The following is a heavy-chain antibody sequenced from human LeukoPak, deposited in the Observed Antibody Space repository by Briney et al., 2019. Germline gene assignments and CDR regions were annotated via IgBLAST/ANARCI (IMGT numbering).Heavy chain of an antibody. Sequence: GGSLRLSCAASGFTFSSNYMNWVRQAPGKGLEWVSVIYSCGSTYYAASVKGRFTISRDNSKNTLYRQMNSLRAEDTAVYYCAREPDFDYWGQGTLVTVSS. V-gene: IGHV3-66*03. CDR1: GFTFSSNY. J-gene: IGHJ4*02. CDR3: AREPDFDY. CDR2: IYSCGST.